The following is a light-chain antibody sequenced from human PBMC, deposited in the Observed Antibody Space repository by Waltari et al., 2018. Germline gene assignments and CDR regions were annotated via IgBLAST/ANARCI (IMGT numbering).Light chain of an antibody. V-gene: IGKV3-15*01. Sequence: EIVMTQSPATLSVSPGERVTLSCRASARVSNSLAWYQQKLGQPPRLLVSRASTRATGIPDRFSASGSGTEFTLTIDSLQSEDFAVYICQQYNNWPQTFGRGTKVEIK. CDR2: RAS. CDR3: QQYNNWPQT. J-gene: IGKJ1*01. CDR1: ARVSNS.